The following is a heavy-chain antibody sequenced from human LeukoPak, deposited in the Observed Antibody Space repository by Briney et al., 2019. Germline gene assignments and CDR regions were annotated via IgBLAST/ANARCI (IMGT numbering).Heavy chain of an antibody. V-gene: IGHV3-23*01. CDR1: GFTLSIYA. CDR3: AKGLLSGYDPPFDH. CDR2: ISAGGGSK. D-gene: IGHD5-12*01. J-gene: IGHJ4*02. Sequence: GGSLRLSCTASGFTLSIYAMSWVRQAPGKGLEWVSAISAGGGSKYYADSVKGRFTISGDNSKNTLYLQMSSLGADDTAVYYCAKGLLSGYDPPFDHWGQGTLVTVSS.